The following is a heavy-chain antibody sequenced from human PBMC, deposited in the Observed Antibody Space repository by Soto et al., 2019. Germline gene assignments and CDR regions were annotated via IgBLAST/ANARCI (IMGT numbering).Heavy chain of an antibody. CDR3: ARRYGSAFDI. J-gene: IGHJ3*02. CDR2: INHSGST. D-gene: IGHD3-10*01. CDR1: GGSFSGYY. V-gene: IGHV4-34*01. Sequence: SETLSLTCAVYGGSFSGYYWSWSRQPPGKGLEWIGEINHSGSTNYNPSLKSRVTISVDTSKNQFSLKLSSVTAADTAVYYCARRYGSAFDIWGQGTMVTV.